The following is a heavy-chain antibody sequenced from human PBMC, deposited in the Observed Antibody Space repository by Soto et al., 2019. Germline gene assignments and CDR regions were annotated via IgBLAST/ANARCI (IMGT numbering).Heavy chain of an antibody. CDR1: GGTFSSYA. Sequence: ASVNVSCKASGGTFSSYAISWVRQAPGQGLEWMGGIIPIFGTANYAQKFQGRVTITADESTSTAYMELSSLRSEDTAVYYCARVGVSGTEVPCYYGMDFWGPGITVTVFS. CDR2: IIPIFGTA. J-gene: IGHJ6*02. D-gene: IGHD3-10*01. CDR3: ARVGVSGTEVPCYYGMDF. V-gene: IGHV1-69*13.